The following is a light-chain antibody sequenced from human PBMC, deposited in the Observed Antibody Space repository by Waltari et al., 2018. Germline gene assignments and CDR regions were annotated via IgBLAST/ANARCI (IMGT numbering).Light chain of an antibody. J-gene: IGLJ2*01. V-gene: IGLV1-40*01. CDR3: QSYDTSLSVV. CDR2: GTS. Sequence: QSVLTQPPSVSGAPGQRVSIPCTGSGSNLGAGYDVHWYQQHPGKAPNLLIYGTSTRPPGVPDRFFGSQSGTSASLAITALQAEDEAEYYCQSYDTSLSVVFGGGTKLTVL. CDR1: GSNLGAGYD.